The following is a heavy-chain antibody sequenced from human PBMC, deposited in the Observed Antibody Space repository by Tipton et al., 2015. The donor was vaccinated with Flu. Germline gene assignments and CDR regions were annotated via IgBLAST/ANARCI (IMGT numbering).Heavy chain of an antibody. CDR2: IKQDASEK. CDR1: GFTFSNYA. D-gene: IGHD6-19*01. Sequence: SLRLSCAASGFTFSNYAMNWVRQAPGKGLEWVAIIKQDASEKLYVDSVEGRFTISRDNAKNSLSLQMDSPRGDDTAVYYCAGGSGWLITDWGQGTLVTVSS. CDR3: AGGSGWLITD. J-gene: IGHJ4*02. V-gene: IGHV3-7*01.